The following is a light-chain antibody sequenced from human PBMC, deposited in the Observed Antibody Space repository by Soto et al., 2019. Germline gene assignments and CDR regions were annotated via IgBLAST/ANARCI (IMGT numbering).Light chain of an antibody. CDR3: QQYNNWPRT. V-gene: IGKV3-15*01. J-gene: IGKJ1*01. Sequence: EIVMTQSPVTLSLSPGDRATLSCRASQSVASNVAWFQQKPGQPPRLLIYGASDSATGIPARFSGSGSGTEFTLTISSLQSEDFAVYYCQQYNNWPRTFGQGTKVEIK. CDR2: GAS. CDR1: QSVASN.